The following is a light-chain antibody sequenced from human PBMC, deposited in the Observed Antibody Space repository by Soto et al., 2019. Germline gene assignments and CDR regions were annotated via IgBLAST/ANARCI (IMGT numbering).Light chain of an antibody. CDR1: TSNIRNND. J-gene: IGLJ2*01. Sequence: QSVLTQPPSVSGTPGQRVTISCAGSTSNIRNNDVYWYQQFAGTAPKLLIYSNNQRPSGVPDRFSGSKSGSSASLAITGLRAEDEADYYCESCDGSLSETVFGGGTKVTVL. V-gene: IGLV1-47*01. CDR2: SNN. CDR3: ESCDGSLSETV.